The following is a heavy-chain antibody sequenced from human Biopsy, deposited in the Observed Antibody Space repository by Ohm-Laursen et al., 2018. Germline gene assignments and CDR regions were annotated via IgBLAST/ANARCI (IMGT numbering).Heavy chain of an antibody. Sequence: SVNVSCKASGYTFTTYYIHWVRQAPGQGLEWMGIINSGGNSTAYTQNFQGRVTMTWDTFTTTVYMELSSLRSEDTAVYYCVLASFDYWGQGTLVTVPS. CDR3: VLASFDY. CDR2: INSGGNST. V-gene: IGHV1-46*01. J-gene: IGHJ4*02. CDR1: GYTFTTYY.